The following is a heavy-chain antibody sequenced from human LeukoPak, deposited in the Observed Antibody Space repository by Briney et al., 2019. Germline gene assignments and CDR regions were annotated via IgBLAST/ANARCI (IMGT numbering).Heavy chain of an antibody. CDR3: ARDLVVVPAAT. CDR1: GFTFSSYA. CDR2: ISYDGSNK. J-gene: IGHJ5*02. D-gene: IGHD2-2*01. V-gene: IGHV3-30-3*01. Sequence: GGSLRLSCAASGFTFSSYAMHWVRQAPGKGLEWVAVISYDGSNKYYADSVKGRFTISRDNSKNTLYLQMNSLRAEDTAVYYCARDLVVVPAATWGRGTLVTVSS.